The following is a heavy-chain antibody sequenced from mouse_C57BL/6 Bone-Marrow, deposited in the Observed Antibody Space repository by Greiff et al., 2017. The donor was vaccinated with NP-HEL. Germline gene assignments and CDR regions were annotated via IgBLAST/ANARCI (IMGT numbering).Heavy chain of an antibody. CDR1: GFTFSSYG. V-gene: IGHV5-6*01. D-gene: IGHD1-1*01. Sequence: EVQLVESGGDLVKPGGSLKLSCAASGFTFSSYGMSWVRQTPDQRLEWVATISSGGSYTYYPDSVKGRFTISIDHAKNTLYLQMSSLKSEDTAMYYCARQGYYYGSYYFDYWGQGTTITVSS. CDR2: ISSGGSYT. J-gene: IGHJ2*01. CDR3: ARQGYYYGSYYFDY.